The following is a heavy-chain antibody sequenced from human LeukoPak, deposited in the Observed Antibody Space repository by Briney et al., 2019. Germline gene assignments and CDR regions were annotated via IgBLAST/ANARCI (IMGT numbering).Heavy chain of an antibody. CDR1: GGTFSSYA. J-gene: IGHJ4*02. CDR2: IIPIFGTA. CDR3: ATMVRGVIWDYFDY. D-gene: IGHD3-10*01. Sequence: SVKVSCKASGGTFSSYAISWVRQAPGQGLEWMGGIIPIFGTANYAQKFQGRVTITTDESTSTAYMELSSLRSEDTAVYYCATMVRGVIWDYFDYWGQGTLVTVSS. V-gene: IGHV1-69*05.